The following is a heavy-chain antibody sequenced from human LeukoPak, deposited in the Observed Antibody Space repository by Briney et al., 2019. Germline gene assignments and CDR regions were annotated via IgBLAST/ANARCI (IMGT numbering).Heavy chain of an antibody. V-gene: IGHV4-34*01. CDR2: INHSGST. D-gene: IGHD6-13*01. J-gene: IGHJ4*02. Sequence: SETLSLTCAVYGGSFSGYYWSWIRQPPGKGLEWIGEINHSGSTNYNPSLKSRVTISVDTSKNQFSLKLSSVTAADTAVYYCARARYSSCWYDYWGQGTLVTVSS. CDR1: GGSFSGYY. CDR3: ARARYSSCWYDY.